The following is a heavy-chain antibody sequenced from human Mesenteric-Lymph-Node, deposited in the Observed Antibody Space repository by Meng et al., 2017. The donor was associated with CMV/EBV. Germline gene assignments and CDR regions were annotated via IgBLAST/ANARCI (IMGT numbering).Heavy chain of an antibody. D-gene: IGHD5-18*01. CDR2: IKQDGSEK. Sequence: GGSLRLSCAASGFTFSSYWMSWVRQAPGKGLEWVANIKQDGSEKYYVDSVKGRFTISRDNAKNSLYLQMNSLRAEDTAVYYCARGFGYSYGFVDLWGQGTLVTVSS. CDR1: GFTFSSYW. J-gene: IGHJ4*02. CDR3: ARGFGYSYGFVDL. V-gene: IGHV3-7*01.